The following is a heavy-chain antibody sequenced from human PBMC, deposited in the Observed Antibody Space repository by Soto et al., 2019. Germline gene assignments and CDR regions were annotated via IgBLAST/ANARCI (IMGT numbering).Heavy chain of an antibody. D-gene: IGHD1-1*01. V-gene: IGHV1-3*01. CDR3: ARGKGMEENYFYYGLDI. J-gene: IGHJ6*02. CDR1: GYTFSTYA. Sequence: ASVKVSCKASGYTFSTYAMHWARQAPGQSLEWMGWLNGGTGQTRYSQKFQDRVIITRDTSASTGYMELSSLTSEDTAVYYCARGKGMEENYFYYGLDIWGQGTTVTVSS. CDR2: LNGGTGQT.